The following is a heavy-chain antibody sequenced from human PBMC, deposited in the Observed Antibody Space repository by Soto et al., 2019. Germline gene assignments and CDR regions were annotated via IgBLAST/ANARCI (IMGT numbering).Heavy chain of an antibody. D-gene: IGHD3-22*01. CDR1: GFTFSSYA. J-gene: IGHJ4*01. V-gene: IGHV3-23*01. CDR3: TTDSYITTITVRFDY. Sequence: PGGSLRLSCAASGFTFSSYAMSWVRQAPGKGLEWVSAISGSGGSTYYADSVKGRFAISRDDSKNMVYLEMNSLQTEDTAMYYCTTDSYITTITVRFDYWGHGTLVTVS. CDR2: ISGSGGST.